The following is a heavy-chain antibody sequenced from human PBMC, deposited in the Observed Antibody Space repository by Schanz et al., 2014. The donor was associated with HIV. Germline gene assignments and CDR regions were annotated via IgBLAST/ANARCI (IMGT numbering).Heavy chain of an antibody. D-gene: IGHD3-22*01. CDR3: VHDDSDNDGFDM. Sequence: GQLVESGGGLVQPGGSLRLSCAASGFTFKTYWMSWVRQAPGKGLEWVAVMSYDGIRKNYADSVKGRFTISRDNSKNTVYLQLKSLRAEDTAVYYCVHDDSDNDGFDMWGQGTMVTVSS. CDR2: MSYDGIRK. V-gene: IGHV3-30*18. CDR1: GFTFKTYW. J-gene: IGHJ3*02.